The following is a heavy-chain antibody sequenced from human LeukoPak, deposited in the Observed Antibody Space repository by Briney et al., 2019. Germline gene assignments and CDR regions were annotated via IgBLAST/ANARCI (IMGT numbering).Heavy chain of an antibody. Sequence: PSETLSLTCTVSGGSISSYYWSWIRPPPGKGLEWIGYIYYSGSTNYNPSLKSRVTISVDTSKNQFSLKLSSVTAADTAVYYCAIGEGRDYYFDYWGQGTLVTVSS. J-gene: IGHJ4*02. D-gene: IGHD3/OR15-3a*01. CDR3: AIGEGRDYYFDY. V-gene: IGHV4-59*01. CDR1: GGSISSYY. CDR2: IYYSGST.